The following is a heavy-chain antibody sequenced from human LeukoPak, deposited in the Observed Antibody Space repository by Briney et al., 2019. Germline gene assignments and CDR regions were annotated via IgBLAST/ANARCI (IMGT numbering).Heavy chain of an antibody. CDR3: ARGYSSPTDYYYYMDV. D-gene: IGHD4-11*01. V-gene: IGHV1-69*05. CDR1: GGTFSSYA. Sequence: GVSVKVSCKASGGTFSSYAISWVRQAPGQGLEWMGRIIPIFGTANYAQKFQGRVTITTDESTSTAYMELSSLRSEDTAVYYCARGYSSPTDYYYYMDVWGKGTTVTVSS. J-gene: IGHJ6*03. CDR2: IIPIFGTA.